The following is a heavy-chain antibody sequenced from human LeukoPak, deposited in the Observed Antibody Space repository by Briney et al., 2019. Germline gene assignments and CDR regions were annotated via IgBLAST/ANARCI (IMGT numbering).Heavy chain of an antibody. CDR3: AKRGVTSRHFDY. CDR1: GFTFSSNA. D-gene: IGHD3-10*01. J-gene: IGHJ4*02. CDR2: ISGRDGST. V-gene: IGHV3-23*01. Sequence: PGGSLRLSCAASGFTFSSNAMSWVRQAPGKGLEWVSAISGRDGSTYYADSVKGRFTISRDNSKNTLYLQMNSLRAEDTAVYYCAKRGVTSRHFDYWGQGTLVTVSS.